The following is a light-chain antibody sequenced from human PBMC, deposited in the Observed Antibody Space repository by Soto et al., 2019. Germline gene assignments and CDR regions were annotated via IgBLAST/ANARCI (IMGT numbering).Light chain of an antibody. CDR2: DAS. V-gene: IGKV3-11*01. J-gene: IGKJ2*01. CDR3: QQRSNWPGYT. CDR1: QSVTTF. Sequence: ENVLTQSPATLSLSPGERATLSCRASQSVTTFLAWYQQKPGQAPRLLIYDASNRATGIPARFSGSGSGTDFTLTISSLEPEDFAVYYCQQRSNWPGYTFGQGTKLEIK.